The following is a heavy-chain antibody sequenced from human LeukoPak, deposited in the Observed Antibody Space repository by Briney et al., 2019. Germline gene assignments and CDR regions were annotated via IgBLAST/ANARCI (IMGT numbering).Heavy chain of an antibody. CDR3: ARATQGSTTPNYFDY. J-gene: IGHJ4*02. CDR1: GFTFSSYA. Sequence: PGRSLRLSCAASGFTFSSYAMPWVRQAPGKGLEWVAVISYDGSNKYYADSVKGRFTISRDNSKNTLYLQMNSLRAEDTAVYYCARATQGSTTPNYFDYWGQGTLVTVSS. V-gene: IGHV3-30-3*01. D-gene: IGHD4-17*01. CDR2: ISYDGSNK.